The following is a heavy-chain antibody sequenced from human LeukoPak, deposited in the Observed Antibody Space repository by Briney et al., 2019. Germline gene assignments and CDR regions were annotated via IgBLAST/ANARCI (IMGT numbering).Heavy chain of an antibody. CDR2: INWNSGTI. CDR1: GIAFDHYA. J-gene: IGHJ4*02. V-gene: IGHV3-9*01. Sequence: GGSLGLSCAASGIAFDHYAMHWVRQGPGQGLEWVSGINWNSGTIGYADSVKGRFTISRDNAKNSLYLQMNSLRAEDTALYYCAAHYYGSENSFDDYWGQGTLVTVSS. D-gene: IGHD3-10*01. CDR3: AAHYYGSENSFDDY.